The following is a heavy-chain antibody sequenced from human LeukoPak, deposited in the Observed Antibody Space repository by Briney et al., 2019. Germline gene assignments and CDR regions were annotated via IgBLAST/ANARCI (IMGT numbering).Heavy chain of an antibody. V-gene: IGHV3-23*01. Sequence: PGGSLRLSCVASGFTFSTYGMSWVRQAPGKGLEWVSAISGSGGSTYYADSVKGRFTISRDNSKNTLYLQMNSLRAEDTAVYYCARDRTLLWFGELLLGRTINFDYWGQGTLVTVSS. J-gene: IGHJ4*02. CDR1: GFTFSTYG. D-gene: IGHD3-10*01. CDR3: ARDRTLLWFGELLLGRTINFDY. CDR2: ISGSGGST.